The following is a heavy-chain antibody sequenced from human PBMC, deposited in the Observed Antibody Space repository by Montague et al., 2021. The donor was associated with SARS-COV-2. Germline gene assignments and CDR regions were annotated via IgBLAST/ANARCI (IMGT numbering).Heavy chain of an antibody. V-gene: IGHV4-38-2*02. J-gene: IGHJ4*02. Sequence: SETLSLTCSVSGFSISSGYYWGWIRQTPGKGLEWIGSRYQNGATYYSPXXKRPVTILLDTSTNQFSLSLTSVTAADTAVYYCARSGVGIFDFSYFDSWGQGTLVIVSS. CDR3: ARSGVGIFDFSYFDS. CDR1: GFSISSGYY. D-gene: IGHD3-3*01. CDR2: RYQNGAT.